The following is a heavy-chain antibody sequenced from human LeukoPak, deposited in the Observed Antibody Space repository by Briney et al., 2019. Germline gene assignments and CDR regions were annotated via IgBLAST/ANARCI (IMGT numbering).Heavy chain of an antibody. J-gene: IGHJ5*02. CDR1: GYTFTSYY. D-gene: IGHD5-18*01. CDR2: INPSGGST. CDR3: ARGPQRPERPNWFDP. Sequence: VSVKVSCKASGYTFTSYYMHWVRQAPGQGLEWMGIINPSGGSTSYAQKFQGRVTMTRDTSTSTVYMELSSLRSEDTAVYYCARGPQRPERPNWFDPWGQGTLVTVSS. V-gene: IGHV1-46*01.